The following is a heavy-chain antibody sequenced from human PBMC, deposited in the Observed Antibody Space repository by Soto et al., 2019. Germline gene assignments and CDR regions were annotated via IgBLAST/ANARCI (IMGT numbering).Heavy chain of an antibody. D-gene: IGHD2-15*01. CDR1: GFTFRTYW. J-gene: IGHJ6*03. V-gene: IGHV3-7*01. CDR2: IKQDGSDK. Sequence: GGSLRLSCAASGFTFRTYWMGGVRQAPGKGLEWVATIKQDGSDKYHVDSVRGRFTISRDNAESSLYLEMSSLRAEDTAVYYCVRGCGSSNCPYYLDVWGKATTVTVSS. CDR3: VRGCGSSNCPYYLDV.